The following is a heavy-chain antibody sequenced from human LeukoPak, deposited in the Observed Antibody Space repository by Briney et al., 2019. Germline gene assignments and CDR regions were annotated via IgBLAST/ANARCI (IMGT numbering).Heavy chain of an antibody. V-gene: IGHV3-7*05. CDR2: IKQDGSEK. J-gene: IGHJ3*02. D-gene: IGHD1-26*01. CDR1: GFTVSSYW. Sequence: PGGSLRLSCAASGFTVSSYWMSWVRQAPGKGLEWLANIKQDGSEKYYVDSVKGRFTISRDNPKNSLYLQMNSLRAEDTAVYYCARYSGNYRAFDIWGQGTMVTVSS. CDR3: ARYSGNYRAFDI.